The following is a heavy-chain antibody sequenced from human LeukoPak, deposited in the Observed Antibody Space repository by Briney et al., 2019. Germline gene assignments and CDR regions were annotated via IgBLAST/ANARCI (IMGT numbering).Heavy chain of an antibody. CDR2: IWYGGSNK. D-gene: IGHD3-10*01. CDR3: AMRGLGY. Sequence: GGSLRLSCAASGFTFSSYGMHWVRQAPGKGLEWVAVIWYGGSNKYYADSVKGRFTISRDNSKNTLYLQMNSLRAEDTAVYYCAMRGLGYWGQGTLVTVSS. V-gene: IGHV3-33*01. CDR1: GFTFSSYG. J-gene: IGHJ4*02.